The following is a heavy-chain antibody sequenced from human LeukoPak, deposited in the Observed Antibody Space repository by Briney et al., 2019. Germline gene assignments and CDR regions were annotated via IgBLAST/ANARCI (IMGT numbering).Heavy chain of an antibody. CDR3: AKDQLNRFCSAGSCSVTHDY. Sequence: GGSLRLSCAASGFIFNAYGMSWVRQAPGQGLEWVSSITGSTRTTYYTDSVKGRFIISRDNSRNTVYLQMNSLRAEDTAVYYCAKDQLNRFCSAGSCSVTHDYWGQGTLVTVSS. CDR1: GFIFNAYG. D-gene: IGHD2-15*01. V-gene: IGHV3-23*01. CDR2: ITGSTRTT. J-gene: IGHJ4*02.